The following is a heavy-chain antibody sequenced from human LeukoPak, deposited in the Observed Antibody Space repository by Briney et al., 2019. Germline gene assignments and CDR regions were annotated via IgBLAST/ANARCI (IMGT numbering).Heavy chain of an antibody. CDR1: GFTFDDYG. CDR2: INWNGGST. V-gene: IGHV3-20*04. J-gene: IGHJ4*02. CDR3: AREGGLAWERDYFDY. Sequence: PGGSLRLSCAASGFTFDDYGMSWVRQAPGKGREWVSGINWNGGSTGYADSVKGRFTISRDNAKNSLYLQMNSLRAEDTALYYCAREGGLAWERDYFDYWGQGTLVTVSS. D-gene: IGHD1-26*01.